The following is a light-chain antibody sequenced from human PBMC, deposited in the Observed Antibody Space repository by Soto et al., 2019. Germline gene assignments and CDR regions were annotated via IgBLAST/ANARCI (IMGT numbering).Light chain of an antibody. V-gene: IGLV2-14*01. Sequence: QSVLAQPASVSGSPGQAISISCTGTSSDVGGYNYVSWYQQHPGKAPKLIIYEVNARPSGVSNRFSGSRSGHTASLTISGLQAEDEADYYCSSYTSSSTWVFGTGTKVTVL. CDR3: SSYTSSSTWV. J-gene: IGLJ1*01. CDR2: EVN. CDR1: SSDVGGYNY.